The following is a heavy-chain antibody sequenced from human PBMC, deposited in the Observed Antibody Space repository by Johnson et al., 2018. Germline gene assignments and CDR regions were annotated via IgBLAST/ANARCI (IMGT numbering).Heavy chain of an antibody. CDR3: AKSHDSSKAFDL. CDR2: LSASGGST. J-gene: IGHJ3*01. D-gene: IGHD4-11*01. Sequence: EVQLVESGGGLVQPGGSLRLSCAVSGFTFRNFAMGWVRQAPGRGLDWVSSLSASGGSTYYAQSVKGRFTISRDNPKNSLYLERNSLTADDTAVYSRAKSHDSSKAFDLWGQGTMVTVSS. V-gene: IGHV3-23*04. CDR1: GFTFRNFA.